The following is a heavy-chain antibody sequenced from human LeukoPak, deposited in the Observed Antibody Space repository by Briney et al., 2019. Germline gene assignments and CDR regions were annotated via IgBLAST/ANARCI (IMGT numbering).Heavy chain of an antibody. CDR1: GGSINYYY. CDR2: IYYTGRT. V-gene: IGHV4-59*12. CDR3: ARGNPYSSSSFYYYYYMDV. Sequence: PSETLSLTCTVSGGSINYYYWSWIRQSPGKGLEWIGYIYYTGRTKYNPSLQSRVTISVGTSKNQFSLKLSSVTAADTAVYYCARGNPYSSSSFYYYYYMDVWGKGTTVTVSS. J-gene: IGHJ6*03. D-gene: IGHD6-6*01.